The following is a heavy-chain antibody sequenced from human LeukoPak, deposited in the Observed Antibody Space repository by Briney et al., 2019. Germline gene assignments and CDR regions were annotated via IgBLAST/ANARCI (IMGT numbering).Heavy chain of an antibody. CDR1: GVTFSGYS. D-gene: IGHD3-22*01. J-gene: IGHJ2*01. V-gene: IGHV3-21*01. CDR3: AGSDTIGYSPREWDYWYFDL. Sequence: PGESLRLSCAVSGVTFSGYSMNWVRRAPGKGLQWVSSISSGSSYVYYSASVKGRFTIARDNAKNSLFLQMHFLRAQDTAVYYRAGSDTIGYSPREWDYWYFDLWGRGTLVTVSS. CDR2: ISSGSSYV.